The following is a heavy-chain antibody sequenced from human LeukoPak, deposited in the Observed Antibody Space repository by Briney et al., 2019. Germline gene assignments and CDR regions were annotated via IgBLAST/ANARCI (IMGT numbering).Heavy chain of an antibody. CDR3: AKDSGSPWIQLWLRS. V-gene: IGHV3-30*18. CDR2: ISYDGSNK. D-gene: IGHD5-18*01. J-gene: IGHJ4*02. CDR1: GFTFSSYG. Sequence: GGSLRLSCAASGFTFSSYGMHWVRQAPGKGLEWVAVISYDGSNKYYADSVKGRFTISRDNSKNTLYLQMNSLRAEDMAVYYCAKDSGSPWIQLWLRSWGQGTLVTVSS.